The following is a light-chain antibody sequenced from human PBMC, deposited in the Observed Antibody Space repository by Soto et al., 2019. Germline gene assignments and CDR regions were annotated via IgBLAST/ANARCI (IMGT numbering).Light chain of an antibody. J-gene: IGLJ2*01. CDR2: DVS. Sequence: QSAPTQPASVSGSPGQSITISCTGTSSDVGGYNYVSWYQQHPGKAPKLMIYDVSNRPSGVSNRFSGSKSGNTASLTISGLQAEDEADYYCSSYTTSGSLVFGRGTKLTVL. V-gene: IGLV2-14*01. CDR1: SSDVGGYNY. CDR3: SSYTTSGSLV.